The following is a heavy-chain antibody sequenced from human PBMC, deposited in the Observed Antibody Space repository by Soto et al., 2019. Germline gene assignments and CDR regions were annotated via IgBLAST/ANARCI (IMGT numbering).Heavy chain of an antibody. Sequence: SATLSLTCSVSGGSISGSYWSWIRQSPGKGLEWLGYVYYTGSTNYSPSLRSRVSISVDTSKNEFSLRLSSVTAADTAVYFCARSVAVPGAHIDYWGQGTQVTSPQ. J-gene: IGHJ4*02. CDR3: ARSVAVPGAHIDY. D-gene: IGHD6-19*01. CDR2: VYYTGST. V-gene: IGHV4-59*01. CDR1: GGSISGSY.